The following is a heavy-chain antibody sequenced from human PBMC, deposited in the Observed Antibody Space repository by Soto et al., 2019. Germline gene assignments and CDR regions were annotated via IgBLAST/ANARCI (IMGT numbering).Heavy chain of an antibody. Sequence: QVQLVQSGAKVKKPGASVKVSCKASGYTFTSYGISWVRQAPGQGLEWMGWISAYNGNTNYAQKLQGRVTMTTDTXXXXXXXXXXXXXXXXXXXXXXXXXXXYFDYWGQGTLVTVSS. CDR3: XXXXXYFDY. CDR2: ISAYNGNT. J-gene: IGHJ4*02. V-gene: IGHV1-18*01. CDR1: GYTFTSYG.